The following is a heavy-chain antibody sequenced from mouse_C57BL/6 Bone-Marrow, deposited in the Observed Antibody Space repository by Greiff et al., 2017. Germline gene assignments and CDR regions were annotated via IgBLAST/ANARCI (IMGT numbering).Heavy chain of an antibody. Sequence: QVQLKQSGAELVRPGASVTLSCKASGYTFTDYEMHWVKQTPVHGLEWIGAIDPETGGTAYNQKFKGKAILTADKSSSTAYMELRSLTSEDSAVYYCTDYYGQRYFDVWGTGTTVTVSS. CDR1: GYTFTDYE. CDR3: TDYYGQRYFDV. CDR2: IDPETGGT. V-gene: IGHV1-15*01. J-gene: IGHJ1*03. D-gene: IGHD1-2*01.